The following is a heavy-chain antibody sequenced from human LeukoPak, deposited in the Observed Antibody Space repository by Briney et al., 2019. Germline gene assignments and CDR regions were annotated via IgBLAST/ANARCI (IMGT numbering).Heavy chain of an antibody. CDR1: GFTFSSYS. J-gene: IGHJ4*02. Sequence: PGGSLRLSCAASGFTFSSYSMYWVRQAPGKGLEWVSSISSSSSYIYYADSVKGRFTISRDNAKNSLYLQMNSLRAEDTAVYYCARDLYSSGWSHYFDYWGQGTLVTVSS. V-gene: IGHV3-21*01. D-gene: IGHD6-19*01. CDR3: ARDLYSSGWSHYFDY. CDR2: ISSSSSYI.